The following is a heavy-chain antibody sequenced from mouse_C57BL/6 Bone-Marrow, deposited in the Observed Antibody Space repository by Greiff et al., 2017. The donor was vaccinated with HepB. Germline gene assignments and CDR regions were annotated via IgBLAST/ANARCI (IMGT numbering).Heavy chain of an antibody. CDR3: ARGLLRSFYYFDY. Sequence: QVQLKESGAELARPGASVKLSCKASGYTFTSYGISWVKQRTGQGLEWIGEIYPRSGNTYYNEKFKGKATLTADKSSSTAYMELRSLTSEDSAVYFCARGLLRSFYYFDYWGQGTTPTVSS. V-gene: IGHV1-81*01. CDR1: GYTFTSYG. CDR2: IYPRSGNT. J-gene: IGHJ2*01. D-gene: IGHD1-1*01.